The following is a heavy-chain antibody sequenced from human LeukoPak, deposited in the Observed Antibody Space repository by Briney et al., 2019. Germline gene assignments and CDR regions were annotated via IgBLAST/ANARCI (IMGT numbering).Heavy chain of an antibody. V-gene: IGHV3-48*03. D-gene: IGHD2-2*01. Sequence: QPGGSLRLSCAASGFTFSSYEMNWVRQAPGKGLEWVSYISSSGSTIYYADSVKGRFTISRDNAKNSLYLQMNSLRAEDTAAYYCARAQEDIVVVPGARGFDYWGQGTLVTVSS. CDR2: ISSSGSTI. J-gene: IGHJ4*02. CDR3: ARAQEDIVVVPGARGFDY. CDR1: GFTFSSYE.